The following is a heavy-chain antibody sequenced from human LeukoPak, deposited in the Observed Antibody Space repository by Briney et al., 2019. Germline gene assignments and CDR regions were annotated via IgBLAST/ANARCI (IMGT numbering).Heavy chain of an antibody. CDR1: GFTFSNAW. V-gene: IGHV3-15*07. J-gene: IGHJ4*02. CDR3: AKDEEDKVTPDLRY. Sequence: PGGSLRLSCAASGFTFSNAWMNWVRQAPGKGLEWVGRIKSKTDGGTTDYAAPVKGRFTISRDDSKNTLYLQMNSLRAEDTAVYYCAKDEEDKVTPDLRYWGQGTLVTVSS. CDR2: IKSKTDGGTT. D-gene: IGHD4-23*01.